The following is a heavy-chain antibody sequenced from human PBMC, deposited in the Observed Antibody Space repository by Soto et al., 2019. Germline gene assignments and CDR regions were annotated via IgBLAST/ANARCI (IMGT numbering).Heavy chain of an antibody. CDR2: ISGGGSST. CDR3: AKDSLGGPYAFDI. CDR1: GFTFSIFS. Sequence: GGSLRLSCAASGFTFSIFSMSWVRQAPGKGLEWVSAISGGGSSTYYADSVKGRFTISRDNSKNTLYLQMNSLRAEDTAVYYCAKDSLGGPYAFDIWGQGTMVTVSS. D-gene: IGHD2-15*01. V-gene: IGHV3-23*01. J-gene: IGHJ3*02.